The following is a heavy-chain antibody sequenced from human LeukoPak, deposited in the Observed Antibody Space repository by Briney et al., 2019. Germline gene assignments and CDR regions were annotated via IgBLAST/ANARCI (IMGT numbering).Heavy chain of an antibody. D-gene: IGHD2-15*01. J-gene: IGHJ5*02. Sequence: SETLSLTCTVSGGSISSYYWSWIRQPPGKGLEWIGYIYYSGSTNYNPSLKSRVPISVDTSKNQFSLKLSSGTAADTAVYYCARGGGYCSGGSCYRWFDPWGKGTMVTVSS. CDR3: ARGGGYCSGGSCYRWFDP. CDR2: IYYSGST. CDR1: GGSISSYY. V-gene: IGHV4-59*01.